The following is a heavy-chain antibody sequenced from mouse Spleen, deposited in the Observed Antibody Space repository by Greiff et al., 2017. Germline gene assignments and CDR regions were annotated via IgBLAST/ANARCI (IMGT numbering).Heavy chain of an antibody. V-gene: IGHV1-55*01. CDR1: GYTFTSYW. D-gene: IGHD1-2*01. CDR2: MYPGRGST. CDR3: ARRLRLPYWYFAV. J-gene: IGHJ1*01. Sequence: VQLQQPGAELVKPGASGKMSCKASGYTFTSYWITGGKQRPGQGREWIGEMYPGRGSTNYNEKLKSKAPLPVDTSSSTASMQLSRLTSSDSAVSYCARRLRLPYWYFAVWRAGTTVTVSS.